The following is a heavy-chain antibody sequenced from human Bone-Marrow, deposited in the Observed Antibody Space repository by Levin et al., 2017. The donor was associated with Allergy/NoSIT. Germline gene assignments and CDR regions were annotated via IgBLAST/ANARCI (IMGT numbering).Heavy chain of an antibody. CDR2: VYNTASP. CDR1: GDSIRGYF. Sequence: PSETLSLTCTVSGDSIRGYFWSWIRQPPGKGLEWIGFVYNTASPTYNPSLKNRVAISADMSTNQFSLKLNSVTAADTAVYYCARDSKARDGFELWGQGTLVTVSS. J-gene: IGHJ5*02. V-gene: IGHV4-59*01. D-gene: IGHD5-24*01. CDR3: ARDSKARDGFEL.